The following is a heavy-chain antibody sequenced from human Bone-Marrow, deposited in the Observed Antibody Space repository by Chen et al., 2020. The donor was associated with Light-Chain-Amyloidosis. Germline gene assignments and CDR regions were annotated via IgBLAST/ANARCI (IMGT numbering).Heavy chain of an antibody. CDR2: FYHGGSP. V-gene: IGHV4-38-2*01. J-gene: IGHJ4*02. D-gene: IGHD1-26*01. Sequence: QLQLQESGPGLGEPSETLSLICAVSGNSISRGYFWGWIRQPPGKGLEWIGVLDFYHGGSPYYSPSLKSRVTITADTAKNQFSLNLTTVTAADTATYYCARGAVGGTTGVWGQGTLVTVSS. CDR3: ARGAVGGTTGV. CDR1: GNSISRGYF.